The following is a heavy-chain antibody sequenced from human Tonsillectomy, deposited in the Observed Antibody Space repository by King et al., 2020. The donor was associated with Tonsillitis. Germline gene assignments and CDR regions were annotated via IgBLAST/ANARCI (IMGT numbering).Heavy chain of an antibody. V-gene: IGHV3-23*03. CDR2: IYSGGGST. CDR1: GFTFSSYA. Sequence: VQLVESGGGLVQPGGSLRPSCAASGFTFSSYAMSWVRQAPGKGLEWVSVIYSGGGSTYYADSVKGRFTISRDNSKNTLYLQMNSLRAEDTAVYYCAKERSGNWFDPWGQGTLVTVSS. J-gene: IGHJ5*02. CDR3: AKERSGNWFDP. D-gene: IGHD3-3*01.